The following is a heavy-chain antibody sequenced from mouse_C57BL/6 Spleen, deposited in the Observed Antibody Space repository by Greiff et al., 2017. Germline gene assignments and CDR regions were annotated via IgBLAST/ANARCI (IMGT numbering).Heavy chain of an antibody. D-gene: IGHD2-3*01. J-gene: IGHJ4*01. CDR3: ARALYDGYYVGY. Sequence: EVQLQQSGPGMVKPSQSLSLTCTVTGYSITSGYDWHWIRHFPGNKLEWMGYISYSGSTNYNPYLKSQISITHDTSENHFFLKLNSVTTEDTATYYCARALYDGYYVGYWGQGTSVTVSS. CDR2: ISYSGST. CDR1: GYSITSGYD. V-gene: IGHV3-1*01.